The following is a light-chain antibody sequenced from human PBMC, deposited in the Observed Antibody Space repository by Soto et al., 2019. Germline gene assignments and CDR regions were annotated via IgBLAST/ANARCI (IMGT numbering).Light chain of an antibody. J-gene: IGKJ1*01. V-gene: IGKV3-11*01. CDR2: DAS. Sequence: EIVLTQSPATMSLSPGERATLSCSASQSVSSYLACYQQKPGQAPRLLIYDASNRATGIPARFSGSGSGTDFTLTISRLEPEDFAVYYCQQRSNWPRTFGQGTQVEIK. CDR3: QQRSNWPRT. CDR1: QSVSSY.